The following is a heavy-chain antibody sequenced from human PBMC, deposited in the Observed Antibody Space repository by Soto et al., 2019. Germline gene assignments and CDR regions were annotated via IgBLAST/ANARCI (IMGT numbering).Heavy chain of an antibody. D-gene: IGHD2-2*01. CDR1: GFSLSTNGVG. CDR3: AHSLCPSWGSRGDFDD. Sequence: QITLKESGPTLVKPTQTLTLTCTFSGFSLSTNGVGVGWIRQPPGKALEWLALIYWDDDKRYSPSLKSKLTITKDTSKNHVDRKMTNMDPVDTATYYCAHSLCPSWGSRGDFDDWGQGTLVTVSS. J-gene: IGHJ4*02. V-gene: IGHV2-5*02. CDR2: IYWDDDK.